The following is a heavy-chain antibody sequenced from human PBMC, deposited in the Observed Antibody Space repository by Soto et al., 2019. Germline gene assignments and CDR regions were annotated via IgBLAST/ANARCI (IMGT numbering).Heavy chain of an antibody. J-gene: IGHJ4*02. CDR1: GYTFTSYG. Sequence: QVQLVQSGAEVKKPGASVKVSCKASGYTFTSYGISWVRQAPGQGLEWMGWISAYNGNTNYAQKLQGRVTMTTDTSPSTAYMELRSLRSEDTAVYYCPRDKGDLSGSYYGYWGQVTLVTVSS. V-gene: IGHV1-18*01. D-gene: IGHD3-10*01. CDR3: PRDKGDLSGSYYGY. CDR2: ISAYNGNT.